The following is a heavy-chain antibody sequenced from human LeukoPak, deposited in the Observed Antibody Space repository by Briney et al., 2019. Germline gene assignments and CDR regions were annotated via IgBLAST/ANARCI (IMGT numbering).Heavy chain of an antibody. CDR2: IKQDGSEK. J-gene: IGHJ4*02. CDR1: GFTFSIYW. D-gene: IGHD6-13*01. CDR3: AKEMREQPED. Sequence: PGGSLRLSCAASGFTFSIYWMSWVRQAPGKGLEWVANIKQDGSEKYYVDSVKGRFTISRDNSKNTLYLQMNSLRAEDTAVYYCAKEMREQPEDWGQGTLVTVSS. V-gene: IGHV3-7*03.